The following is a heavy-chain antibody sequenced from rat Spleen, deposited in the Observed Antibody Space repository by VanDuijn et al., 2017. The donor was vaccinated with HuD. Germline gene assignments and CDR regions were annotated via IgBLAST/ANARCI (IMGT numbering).Heavy chain of an antibody. CDR1: GFTFSDNY. V-gene: IGHV5-22*01. CDR2: ISYEGSST. J-gene: IGHJ4*01. Sequence: EVRLVESGGGLVRPGRSLKLSCAASGFTFSDNYMAWVRQAPKKGLEWVASISYEGSSTYYGDSVKGRFTISRDNAKSTLYLQMNSLRSEDTATYYCARPHSSHYVMDAWGQGASVTVSS. CDR3: ARPHSSHYVMDA. D-gene: IGHD1-8*01.